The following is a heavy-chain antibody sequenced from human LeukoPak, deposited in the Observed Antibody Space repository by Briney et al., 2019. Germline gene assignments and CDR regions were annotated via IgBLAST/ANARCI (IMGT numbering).Heavy chain of an antibody. D-gene: IGHD5-12*01. Sequence: AVGSLRLSCAASGFTFSNYWMGWVRQAPGKGLEWVANINLDGSVKYYVDSVKGRFAISRDNAKNSLSLQMNSLRAEDTAVYYCARLRPGSQIDYWGQGTLVTVSS. CDR3: ARLRPGSQIDY. J-gene: IGHJ4*02. V-gene: IGHV3-7*01. CDR1: GFTFSNYW. CDR2: INLDGSVK.